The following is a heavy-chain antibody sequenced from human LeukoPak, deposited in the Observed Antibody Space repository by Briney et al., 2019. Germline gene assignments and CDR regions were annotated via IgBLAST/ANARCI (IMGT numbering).Heavy chain of an antibody. D-gene: IGHD3-22*01. CDR1: GYSFTSYW. J-gene: IGHJ4*02. CDR2: IYPGDSDT. V-gene: IGHV5-51*01. Sequence: GESLKISCKGSGYSFTSYWIGWVRQMPGKGLEWMEIIYPGDSDTRYSPSFQGQVTISADKSISTAYLQWSSLKASDTAMYYCARYEDDSSGYYYFDYWGQGTLVTVSS. CDR3: ARYEDDSSGYYYFDY.